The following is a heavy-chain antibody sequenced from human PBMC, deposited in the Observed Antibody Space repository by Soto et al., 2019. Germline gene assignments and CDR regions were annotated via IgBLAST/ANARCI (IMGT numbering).Heavy chain of an antibody. J-gene: IGHJ4*02. V-gene: IGHV1-24*01. Sequence: RASVKVSCKASGGTFTSQTISWVRQAPGQGLEWMGSLDLEEDETVFAQRFQGRVILSEDTSTDTAYMELSSLKSEDTAVYYCAAGVTTFDYWGQGTLVTVSS. CDR1: GGTFTSQT. CDR2: LDLEEDET. CDR3: AAGVTTFDY. D-gene: IGHD4-17*01.